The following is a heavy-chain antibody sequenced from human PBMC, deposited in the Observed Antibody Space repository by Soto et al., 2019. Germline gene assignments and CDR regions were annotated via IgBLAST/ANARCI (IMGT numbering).Heavy chain of an antibody. CDR1: GFTFSSHA. CDR3: AKSIYNKDWYQPMDV. D-gene: IGHD3-9*01. Sequence: PGGSLRLSCAASGFTFSSHAMSWVRQAPGKGLEWVSGISNTGGITYHADSVKGRFTISRDNSKNTLYLQMNSLRAEDTAVYCCAKSIYNKDWYQPMDVWGQGTTVTLS. CDR2: ISNTGGIT. J-gene: IGHJ6*02. V-gene: IGHV3-23*01.